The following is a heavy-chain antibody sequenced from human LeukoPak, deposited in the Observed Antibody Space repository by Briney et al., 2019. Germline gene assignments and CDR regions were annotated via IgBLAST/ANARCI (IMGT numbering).Heavy chain of an antibody. CDR3: ARAYNYGLDY. Sequence: GGSLILSCAASGFTFSSYAMHWVRQAPGKGLEYVSTITSDGTSTYYANSVKVRFTISRDNSKNTLYLQMGSLRAEDMAVYYCARAYNYGLDYWGQGTLVTVSS. V-gene: IGHV3-64*01. CDR2: ITSDGTST. D-gene: IGHD5-18*01. CDR1: GFTFSSYA. J-gene: IGHJ4*02.